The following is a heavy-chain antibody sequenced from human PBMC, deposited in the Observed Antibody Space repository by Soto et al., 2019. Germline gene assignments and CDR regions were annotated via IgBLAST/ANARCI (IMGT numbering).Heavy chain of an antibody. V-gene: IGHV3-30*18. CDR2: ISYDGSNK. J-gene: IGHJ4*02. D-gene: IGHD2-2*01. CDR3: AKNRDIVVVPAATDY. Sequence: PVGSLRLSCAASGFTFSSYGMHWVRQAPGKGLEWVAVISYDGSNKYYADSVKGRFTISRDNSKNTLYLQMNSLRAEDTAVYYCAKNRDIVVVPAATDYWGQGTLVTVSS. CDR1: GFTFSSYG.